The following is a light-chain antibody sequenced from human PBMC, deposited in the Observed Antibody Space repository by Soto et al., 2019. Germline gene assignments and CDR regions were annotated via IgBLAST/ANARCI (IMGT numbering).Light chain of an antibody. CDR2: GIS. V-gene: IGKV3-15*01. J-gene: IGKJ1*01. CDR1: QSVGSN. Sequence: ELVLTQSPGTLSLSPGERATLSRRATQSVGSNKLAWYQQKPGQAPRLLIFGISTRATGIPARFSGSGSGTPFTLTISSLQSEDLAVYDCQQYDNWPQWTFGQGTKVDI. CDR3: QQYDNWPQWT.